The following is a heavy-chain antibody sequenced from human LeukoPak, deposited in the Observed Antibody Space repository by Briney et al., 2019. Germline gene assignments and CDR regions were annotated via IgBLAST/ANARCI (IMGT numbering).Heavy chain of an antibody. Sequence: PGGSLRLSCTASGFTFGDYAMSWFRQAPGKGVEWVGFIRSKAYGGTTEYAASVKGRFTISRDDSKSIAYLQMNSLKTEDTAVYYCTRRGISGWLIDYWGQGTLVTVSS. D-gene: IGHD6-19*01. CDR1: GFTFGDYA. J-gene: IGHJ4*02. CDR3: TRRGISGWLIDY. CDR2: IRSKAYGGTT. V-gene: IGHV3-49*03.